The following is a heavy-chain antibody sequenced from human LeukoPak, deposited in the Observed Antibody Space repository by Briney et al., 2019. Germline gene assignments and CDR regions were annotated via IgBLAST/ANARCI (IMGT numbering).Heavy chain of an antibody. CDR1: GGTFSSYA. J-gene: IGHJ6*03. V-gene: IGHV1-69*13. CDR3: ARDRPYDFWSGSASYYYYMDV. D-gene: IGHD3-3*01. Sequence: GASVKVSCKASGGTFSSYAISWVRQAPGQGLEWMGGIIPIFGTANYAQKFQGRVTITADESTSTAYMELSSLRSEDTAVYYCARDRPYDFWSGSASYYYYMDVWGKGTTVTVSS. CDR2: IIPIFGTA.